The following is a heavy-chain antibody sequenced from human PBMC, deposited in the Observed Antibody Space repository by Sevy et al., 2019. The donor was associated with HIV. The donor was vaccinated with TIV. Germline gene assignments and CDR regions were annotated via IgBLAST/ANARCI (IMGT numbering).Heavy chain of an antibody. CDR1: GFTFSSYS. J-gene: IGHJ3*02. Sequence: GGSLRLSCAASGFTFSSYSMNWVRQAPGKGLEWVSYISSSSSTIYYADSVKGRFTISRDNAKNSLYLQMNSLRDEDTAVYYCARDLSRSIVPDAFDIWGQGTMVTVSS. D-gene: IGHD2-2*01. V-gene: IGHV3-48*02. CDR2: ISSSSSTI. CDR3: ARDLSRSIVPDAFDI.